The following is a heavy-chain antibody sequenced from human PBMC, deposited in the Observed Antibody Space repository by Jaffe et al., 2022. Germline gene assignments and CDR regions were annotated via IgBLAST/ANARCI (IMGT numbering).Heavy chain of an antibody. CDR1: GYSFTSYW. CDR2: IYPGDSDT. Sequence: EVQLVQSGAEVKKPGESLKISCKGSGYSFTSYWIGWVRQMPGKGLEWMGIIYPGDSDTRYSPSFQGQVTISADKSISTAYLQWSSLKASDTAMYYCARTGAYSSSWADVSDYYYMDVWGKGTTVTVSS. V-gene: IGHV5-51*03. CDR3: ARTGAYSSSWADVSDYYYMDV. D-gene: IGHD6-13*01. J-gene: IGHJ6*03.